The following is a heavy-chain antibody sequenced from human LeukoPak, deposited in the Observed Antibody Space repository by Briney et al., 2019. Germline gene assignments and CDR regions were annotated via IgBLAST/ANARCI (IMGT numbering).Heavy chain of an antibody. CDR2: IIPILGIA. CDR1: GGTFSSYT. Sequence: VASVKVSCKASGGTFSSYTISWVRQAPGQGLEWMGRIIPILGIANYAQKFQGRVTITADKSTSTAYMELSSLRSEDMAVYYCAIFIVVVPAATLGVDYWGQGTLVTVSS. V-gene: IGHV1-69*02. J-gene: IGHJ4*02. CDR3: AIFIVVVPAATLGVDY. D-gene: IGHD2-2*01.